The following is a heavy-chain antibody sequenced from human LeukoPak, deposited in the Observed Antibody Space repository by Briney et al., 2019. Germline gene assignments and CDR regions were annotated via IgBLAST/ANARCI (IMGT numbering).Heavy chain of an antibody. Sequence: GASVKVSFKASGGTFSNHAISWVRPAPGQGLEWMGVIIPISGTANYAQKFQGRVTITADASTSTVYMELSSLTSDDTAVYYCARWAGDSSAWYPALFDYWGQGTLVSVSS. CDR1: GGTFSNHA. D-gene: IGHD6-13*01. V-gene: IGHV1-69*13. CDR2: IIPISGTA. CDR3: ARWAGDSSAWYPALFDY. J-gene: IGHJ4*02.